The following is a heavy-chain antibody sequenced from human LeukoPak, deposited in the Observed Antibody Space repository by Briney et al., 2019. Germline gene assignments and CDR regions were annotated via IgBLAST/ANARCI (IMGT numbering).Heavy chain of an antibody. CDR1: GGSISSGGYS. Sequence: SETLSLTCAVSGGSISSGGYSWSWIRQPPGKGLEWIGYIYYSGSTYYNPSLKSRVTIPVDTSKNQFSLKLSSVTAADTAVYYCARVGTYYYGSGSYWAGADYYYMDVWGKGTTVTVSS. D-gene: IGHD3-10*01. V-gene: IGHV4-30-4*07. CDR3: ARVGTYYYGSGSYWAGADYYYMDV. CDR2: IYYSGST. J-gene: IGHJ6*03.